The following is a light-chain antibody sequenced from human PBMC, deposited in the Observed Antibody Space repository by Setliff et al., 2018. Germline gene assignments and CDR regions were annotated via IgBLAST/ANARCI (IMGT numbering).Light chain of an antibody. Sequence: QSALTQPPSVSGSPGHSVTISCTGTSSDVGGYNRVSWYQHPPGTAPKLMIYDVSHRPSGVPDRFSGSKSGNTASLTISGLQTEDEADYYCCSFTSSSTLPYVFGTGTKVTVL. CDR2: DVS. J-gene: IGLJ1*01. V-gene: IGLV2-18*02. CDR3: CSFTSSSTLPYV. CDR1: SSDVGGYNR.